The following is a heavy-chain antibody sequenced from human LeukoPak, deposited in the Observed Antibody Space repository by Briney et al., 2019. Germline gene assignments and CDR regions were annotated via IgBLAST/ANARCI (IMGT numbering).Heavy chain of an antibody. J-gene: IGHJ5*02. CDR2: IRYDGSNK. Sequence: PGGSLRLSCAASGFTFSSYGMHWVRQAPGKGLEWVAFIRYDGSNKYYADSVKGRFTISRDNSKNTLYLQMNSLRAEDTAVYYCARDRSADRRKVHWFDPWGQGTLVTVSS. V-gene: IGHV3-30*02. CDR3: ARDRSADRRKVHWFDP. CDR1: GFTFSSYG. D-gene: IGHD6-6*01.